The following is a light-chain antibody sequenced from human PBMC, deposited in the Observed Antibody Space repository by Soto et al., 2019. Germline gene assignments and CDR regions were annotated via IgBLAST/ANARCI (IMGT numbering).Light chain of an antibody. CDR1: QNITKV. V-gene: IGKV1-39*01. J-gene: IGKJ1*01. CDR3: QQTYSATGT. CDR2: VTS. Sequence: DIQMTQSQSSLSASIGDRVTVTCRPSQNITKVLNCYQEKPGKAPKVLIYVTSTLQNGVPSRFTVSGNGTDFTLTISSLHPDDFATYYCQQTYSATGTFGQVTRVEV.